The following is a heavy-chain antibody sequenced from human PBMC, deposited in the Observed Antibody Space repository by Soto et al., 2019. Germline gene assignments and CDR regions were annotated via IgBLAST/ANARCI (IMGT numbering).Heavy chain of an antibody. J-gene: IGHJ4*02. Sequence: QVQLQESGPGLVKPSQTLSLTCTVSGGSINSDNYYWSWIRQHPGKGLEYIGYIYYRGSTYYNPSLKIRVTTSVDTSKNQFSLKLSSVTAADTAVYYCAREGVYGPHFFDYWGQGTLVTVSS. D-gene: IGHD4-17*01. V-gene: IGHV4-31*03. CDR3: AREGVYGPHFFDY. CDR2: IYYRGST. CDR1: GGSINSDNYY.